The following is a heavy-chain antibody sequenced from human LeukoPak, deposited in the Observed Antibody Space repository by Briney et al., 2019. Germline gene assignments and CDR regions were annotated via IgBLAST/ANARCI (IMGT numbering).Heavy chain of an antibody. CDR1: GYTFTSYD. CDR2: MNPNSGNT. V-gene: IGHV1-8*01. J-gene: IGHJ3*02. Sequence: GASVKVSCKASGYTFTSYDINWVRQATGQGLEWMGWMNPNSGNTGYAQKFQGRVTITADKSTSTAYMELSSLRSEDTAVYYCASRSSSGWVDAFDIWGQGTMVTVSS. CDR3: ASRSSSGWVDAFDI. D-gene: IGHD6-19*01.